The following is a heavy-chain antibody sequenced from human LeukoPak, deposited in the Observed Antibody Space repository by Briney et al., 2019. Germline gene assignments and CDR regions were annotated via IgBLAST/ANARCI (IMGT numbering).Heavy chain of an antibody. CDR2: IYSGGST. Sequence: GGSLRLSCAASGFTVSSNYMSSVRQAPGKGLEWVSVIYSGGSTYYADSVKGRFTISRDNSKNTLYLQMDSLRADDTAVYYFARDPHYYYGMDVWGQGTTVTVSS. CDR3: ARDPHYYYGMDV. J-gene: IGHJ6*02. V-gene: IGHV3-53*01. CDR1: GFTVSSNY.